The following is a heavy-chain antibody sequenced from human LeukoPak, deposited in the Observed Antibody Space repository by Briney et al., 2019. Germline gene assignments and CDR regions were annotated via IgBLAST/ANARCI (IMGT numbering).Heavy chain of an antibody. CDR2: INHRGSS. CDR1: GGSFSGYY. V-gene: IGHV4-34*01. Sequence: SETLSLTCAVYGGSFSGYYWSWICQPPGKGLEWIGEINHRGSSNYNPSLKSRVTISVDTSKNQFSLKLSSVTAADTAVYYCARGSPYYDYVWGSYRYITTFDYWGQGTLVTVSS. J-gene: IGHJ4*02. CDR3: ARGSPYYDYVWGSYRYITTFDY. D-gene: IGHD3-16*02.